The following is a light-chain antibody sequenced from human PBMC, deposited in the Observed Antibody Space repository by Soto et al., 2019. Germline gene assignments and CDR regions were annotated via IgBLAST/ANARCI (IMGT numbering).Light chain of an antibody. V-gene: IGKV3-20*01. J-gene: IGKJ1*01. CDR2: GAS. Sequence: EIVLTQSPGTLSLSPGERATLSCRANQSVSSSYLAWYQQKPGQAPRLLIYGASSRATGIPDRFSGSGSGTDFTLTISRLEPEDFAVYYCQQYGSSQWTFGQGTKVDIK. CDR1: QSVSSSY. CDR3: QQYGSSQWT.